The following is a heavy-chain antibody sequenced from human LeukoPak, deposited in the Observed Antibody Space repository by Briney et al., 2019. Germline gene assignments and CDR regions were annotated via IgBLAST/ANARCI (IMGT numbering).Heavy chain of an antibody. V-gene: IGHV3-30-3*01. J-gene: IGHJ4*02. CDR3: ARDRDIVVVPAALDY. Sequence: GRSLRLSCAASGFTFSSYAMHWVRQAPGKGLEWVAVISYDGSNKYHADSVKGRFTISRDNSKNTLYLQMNSLRAEDTAVYYCARDRDIVVVPAALDYWGQGTLVTVSS. CDR1: GFTFSSYA. D-gene: IGHD2-2*01. CDR2: ISYDGSNK.